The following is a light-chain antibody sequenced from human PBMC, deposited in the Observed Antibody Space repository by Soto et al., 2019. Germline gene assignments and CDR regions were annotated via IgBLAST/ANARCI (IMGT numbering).Light chain of an antibody. V-gene: IGKV1-27*01. J-gene: IGKJ3*01. Sequence: DIQMTQSPSSLSASVGDRVTITCRASQGISNYLAWYQQKPGKVPKLRIYAASTLQSGVPSRFSGSGSGTDFTLTISSLQPVDVATYYCQKYNSAPLFTFGPGTKVDIK. CDR2: AAS. CDR1: QGISNY. CDR3: QKYNSAPLFT.